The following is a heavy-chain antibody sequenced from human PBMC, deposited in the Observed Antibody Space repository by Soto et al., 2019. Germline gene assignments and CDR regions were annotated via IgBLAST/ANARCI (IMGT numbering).Heavy chain of an antibody. CDR3: ARAEGGYYGSGSYWR. D-gene: IGHD3-10*01. CDR2: ISSSSSYI. V-gene: IGHV3-21*01. Sequence: GGSLRLSCAASGFTFSSYSMNWVRQAPGKGLEWVSSISSSSSYIYYADSVKGRFTISRDNAKNSLYLQMNSLRAEDTAVYYCARAEGGYYGSGSYWRWGQGTLVTVSS. J-gene: IGHJ4*02. CDR1: GFTFSSYS.